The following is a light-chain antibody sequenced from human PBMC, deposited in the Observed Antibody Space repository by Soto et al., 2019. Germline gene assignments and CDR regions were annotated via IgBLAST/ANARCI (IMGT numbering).Light chain of an antibody. V-gene: IGKV1-17*03. CDR1: QGIRNY. Sequence: DIQMTQSPSVMSASVGDRVTITCRASQGIRNYLDWFQQKPGKVPQRLIYAASSLERVVPSRFSGSGSGTEFTLTISSLQPEDFSTYDCLQPNNYPFSFGQATKLEI. CDR3: LQPNNYPFS. J-gene: IGKJ2*01. CDR2: AAS.